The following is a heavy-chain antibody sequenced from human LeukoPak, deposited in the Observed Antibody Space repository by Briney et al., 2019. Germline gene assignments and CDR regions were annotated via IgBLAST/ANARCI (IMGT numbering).Heavy chain of an antibody. CDR3: ARGGDYGDLRYFDY. Sequence: SETLSLTCTVSGGSINNYYWSWIPQPPGKGLEWIGYIYYRGSTNYNPSLKSRVTFSVDTSKNQFSLKLNSVTAADTAVYYCARGGDYGDLRYFDYWGQGTLVTVSS. V-gene: IGHV4-59*01. D-gene: IGHD4-17*01. J-gene: IGHJ4*02. CDR1: GGSINNYY. CDR2: IYYRGST.